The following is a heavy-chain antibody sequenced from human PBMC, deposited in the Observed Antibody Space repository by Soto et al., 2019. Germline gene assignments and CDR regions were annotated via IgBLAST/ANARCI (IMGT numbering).Heavy chain of an antibody. D-gene: IGHD3-9*01. Sequence: QVQLVQSGAEVKKPGSSVKVSCKASGGTFSSYAISWVRQAPGQGLEWMGGIIPIFGTANYAQKFQGRVTMTAAESTSTAYMALSSLRSEDTAVYYCARARYYDILAGYGYYYYGMDVWGQGTTVTVSS. V-gene: IGHV1-69*12. CDR1: GGTFSSYA. CDR2: IIPIFGTA. CDR3: ARARYYDILAGYGYYYYGMDV. J-gene: IGHJ6*02.